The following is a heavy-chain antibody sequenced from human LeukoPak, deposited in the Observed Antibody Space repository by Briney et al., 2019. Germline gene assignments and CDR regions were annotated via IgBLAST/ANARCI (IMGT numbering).Heavy chain of an antibody. CDR1: GGSISSGGYS. Sequence: SETLSLTCAVSGGSISSGGYSWSWIRQPPGKGLEWIGYIYYIGNTNYNPSLKSRVTISVDTSKNQFSLKLSSVTAADTAVYYCARDRGYSSGVLDYWGQGTVVTVSS. CDR3: ARDRGYSSGVLDY. J-gene: IGHJ4*02. V-gene: IGHV4-61*08. CDR2: IYYIGNT. D-gene: IGHD6-19*01.